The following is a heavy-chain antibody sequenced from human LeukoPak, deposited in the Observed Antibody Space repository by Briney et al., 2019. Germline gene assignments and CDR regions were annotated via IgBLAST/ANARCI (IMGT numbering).Heavy chain of an antibody. CDR2: IYYSGNT. CDR1: GDSISSSNSY. J-gene: IGHJ4*02. Sequence: SETLSLTCTASGDSISSSNSYWGWIRQPPGKGLEWIGSIYYSGNTYYNASLKSRVAISVDTSKNQFSLKLTSVTAADTAVYYCARASVAGTNPLFDYWGQGTLVTVSS. D-gene: IGHD6-19*01. CDR3: ARASVAGTNPLFDY. V-gene: IGHV4-39*01.